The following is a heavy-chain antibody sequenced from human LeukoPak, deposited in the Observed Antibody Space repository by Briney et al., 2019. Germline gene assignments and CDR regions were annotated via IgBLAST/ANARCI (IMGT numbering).Heavy chain of an antibody. CDR2: IWYDGSNK. Sequence: GRSLRLSCAASGFTFSSYGMHWVRQAPGKGLEWVAVIWYDGSNKYYADSVKGRFTISRDNSKNTLYLQMNSLRAEDTAVYYRARAREGIDYWGQGTLVTVSS. CDR1: GFTFSSYG. D-gene: IGHD1-26*01. CDR3: ARAREGIDY. J-gene: IGHJ4*02. V-gene: IGHV3-33*01.